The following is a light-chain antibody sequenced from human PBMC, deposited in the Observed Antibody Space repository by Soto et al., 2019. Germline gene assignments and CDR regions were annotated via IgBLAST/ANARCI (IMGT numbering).Light chain of an antibody. CDR2: DAS. V-gene: IGKV3-20*01. Sequence: EIVLTQSPGTLSLSPGERATLSCRASQSVSSSSLAWYQQKPGQAPRLLLFDASSRATDIPDRFSGSGSGTDFTLTISRLEPEDFAVYYCQQSSSSPPIYTFGQGTKLEIK. CDR1: QSVSSSS. CDR3: QQSSSSPPIYT. J-gene: IGKJ2*01.